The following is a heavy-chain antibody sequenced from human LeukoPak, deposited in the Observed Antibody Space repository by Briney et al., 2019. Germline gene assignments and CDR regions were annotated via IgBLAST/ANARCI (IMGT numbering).Heavy chain of an antibody. J-gene: IGHJ4*02. D-gene: IGHD4-11*01. CDR2: IYSSGST. Sequence: SETLSLTCTVSGGSISSYYWSWIRQPPGMGLEWIGYIYSSGSTNYNPSLKSRVTISVDTSNNQFSLKLNSVTAAGTAVYYCASGADYSNYYFNYWGQGTLVTVSS. CDR1: GGSISSYY. V-gene: IGHV4-59*01. CDR3: ASGADYSNYYFNY.